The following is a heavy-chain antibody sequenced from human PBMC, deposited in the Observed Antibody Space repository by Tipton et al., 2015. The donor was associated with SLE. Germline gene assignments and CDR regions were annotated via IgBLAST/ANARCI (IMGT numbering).Heavy chain of an antibody. CDR1: GYTFTDFG. D-gene: IGHD2-15*01. Sequence: QVQLVQSGPEVKKPGASVTVSCQASGYTFTDFGVTWVRQAPGQGLEWVGWISAYNGNTKLQQKFQGRVLMTTDTSTNTAFMELRGLRYDDTALYYCVRDAVGWFDTWGQGTLVTVSP. CDR3: VRDAVGWFDT. J-gene: IGHJ5*02. CDR2: ISAYNGNT. V-gene: IGHV1-18*01.